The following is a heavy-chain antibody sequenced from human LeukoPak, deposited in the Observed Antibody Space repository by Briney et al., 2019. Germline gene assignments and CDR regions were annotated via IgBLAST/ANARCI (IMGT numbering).Heavy chain of an antibody. CDR1: GYTFNMYD. Sequence: GASVKVSCKASGYTFNMYDFTWVRQAPGQGLEWMGWISAYNGNTNYAQKLQGRVTMTTDTSTSTAYMELRSLRSDDTAVYYCARVPKFLQVVVAARVGNYFDYWGQGTLVTVSS. CDR3: ARVPKFLQVVVAARVGNYFDY. D-gene: IGHD2-15*01. J-gene: IGHJ4*02. CDR2: ISAYNGNT. V-gene: IGHV1-18*01.